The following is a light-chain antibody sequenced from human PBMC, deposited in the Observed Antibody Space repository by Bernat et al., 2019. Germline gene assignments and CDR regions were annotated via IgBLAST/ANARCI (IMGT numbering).Light chain of an antibody. CDR1: SNNVGNQG. Sequence: QAGLTQPPSVSKGLRQTATLTCTGNSNNVGNQGAAWLQQHQGHPPKLLSYRNNNRPSGISERFSASRSGNTASLTITGLQPEDEADYYCSAWDSGISARVFGGGTKLTVL. CDR2: RNN. V-gene: IGLV10-54*04. CDR3: SAWDSGISARV. J-gene: IGLJ3*02.